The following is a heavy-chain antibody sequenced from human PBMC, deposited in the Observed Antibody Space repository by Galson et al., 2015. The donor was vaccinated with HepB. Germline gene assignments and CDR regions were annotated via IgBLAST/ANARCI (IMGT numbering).Heavy chain of an antibody. V-gene: IGHV3-30*02. J-gene: IGHJ4*02. CDR3: AKDSRYISGWYTGRGGLDF. D-gene: IGHD6-19*01. CDR1: GFTLLANG. CDR2: IQHDGSNT. Sequence: SLRLSCAASGFTLLANGMHWVRQAPGKGLEWVAFIQHDGSNTYYEDSVKGRFTISRDPSRNTLYLQLNSLRPEDTAVYYCAKDSRYISGWYTGRGGLDFWGQGTLVTVSS.